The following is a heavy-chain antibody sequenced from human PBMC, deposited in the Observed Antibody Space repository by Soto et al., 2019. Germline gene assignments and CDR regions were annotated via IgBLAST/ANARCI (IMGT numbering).Heavy chain of an antibody. CDR2: IYYNGNT. CDR1: GGAFTNYY. CDR3: ARALRGDY. Sequence: SETLSLTCTVSGGAFTNYYWSWIRQPPGKGLEWIGYIYYNGNTNYNPSLKSRVTMSVDTSKNQFSLNLTSVTAADTAVYYCARALRGDYWGQGTLVTVSS. J-gene: IGHJ4*02. D-gene: IGHD3-10*01. V-gene: IGHV4-59*01.